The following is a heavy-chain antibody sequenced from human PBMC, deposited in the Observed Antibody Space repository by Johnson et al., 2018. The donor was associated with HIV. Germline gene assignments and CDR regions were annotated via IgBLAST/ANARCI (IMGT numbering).Heavy chain of an antibody. D-gene: IGHD1-1*01. Sequence: QVQLVESGGGVVQPGRSLRLSCAASGFTFISYAMHWVRQAPGKGLEWVAVISYDGSNKYYADSVKGRFTISRDNSKNTLFLQMNSLRADDTAMYYCATSTASDALDIWGQGTMVTVSS. CDR2: ISYDGSNK. J-gene: IGHJ3*02. CDR3: ATSTASDALDI. V-gene: IGHV3-30-3*01. CDR1: GFTFISYA.